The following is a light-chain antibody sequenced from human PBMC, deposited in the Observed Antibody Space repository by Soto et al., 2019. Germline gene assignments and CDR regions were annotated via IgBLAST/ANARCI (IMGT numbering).Light chain of an antibody. CDR1: KSGDKY. Sequence: SYELTQPPSVSVSPGQTASITCSGDKSGDKYACWYQQKPGQSPVLVIYQDSKRPLGIPERFSGSNSGNTATPTISGTQAMDEADYYCQAWDSSTVVFGGGTKVTVL. J-gene: IGLJ2*01. CDR2: QDS. CDR3: QAWDSSTVV. V-gene: IGLV3-1*01.